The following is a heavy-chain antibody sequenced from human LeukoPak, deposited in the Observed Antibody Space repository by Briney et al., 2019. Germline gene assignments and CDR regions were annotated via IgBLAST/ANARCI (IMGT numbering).Heavy chain of an antibody. V-gene: IGHV3-21*01. D-gene: IGHD3-22*01. J-gene: IGHJ3*02. CDR1: GFTFSSYS. Sequence: PGGSLRLSCAASGFTFSSYSMNWVRQAPGKGLEWVSSISSSSSYIYYADSVKGRFTISRDNAKNSLYLQMNSLRAEDTAVYYCAREVVAGYYPGDAFDIWGQGTMVTVSS. CDR3: AREVVAGYYPGDAFDI. CDR2: ISSSSSYI.